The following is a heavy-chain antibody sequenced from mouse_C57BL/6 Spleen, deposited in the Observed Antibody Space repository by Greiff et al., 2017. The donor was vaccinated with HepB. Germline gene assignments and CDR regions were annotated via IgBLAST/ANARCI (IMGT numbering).Heavy chain of an antibody. CDR1: GYTFTSYW. J-gene: IGHJ4*01. V-gene: IGHV1-7*01. D-gene: IGHD1-1*01. Sequence: QVQLQQSGAELAKPGASVKLSCKASGYTFTSYWMHWVKQRPGQGLEWIGYINPSSGYTKYNQKFKDKATLTVDKSSSTAYMQLSSLTYEDSTDYYCARYYYGRNPYAMDYWGQGTSVTVSS. CDR3: ARYYYGRNPYAMDY. CDR2: INPSSGYT.